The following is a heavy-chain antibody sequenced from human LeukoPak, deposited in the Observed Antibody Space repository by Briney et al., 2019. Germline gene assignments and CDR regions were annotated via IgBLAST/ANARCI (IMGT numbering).Heavy chain of an antibody. CDR2: INHSGST. V-gene: IGHV4-34*01. D-gene: IGHD3-22*01. J-gene: IGHJ4*02. CDR1: GGSFSGYY. CDR3: ARRITMIVVVIKYYFDY. Sequence: SETLSLTCAVYGGSFSGYYWSWLRQPPGKGLEWIGEINHSGSTNYNPSLTSRVTISVDTSKNQFSLKLSSVTAADTAVYYCARRITMIVVVIKYYFDYWGQGTLVTVSS.